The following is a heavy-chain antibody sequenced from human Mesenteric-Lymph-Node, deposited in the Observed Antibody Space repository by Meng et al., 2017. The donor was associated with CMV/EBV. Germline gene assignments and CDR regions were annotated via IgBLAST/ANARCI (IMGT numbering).Heavy chain of an antibody. Sequence: GESLKISCEASGFTFRTYSMNWVRQAPGKGLEWVSSISSSTNYIYYADSVKGRFTISRDNAKNSLYLQMNSLRAEDTAVYYCARDLKMRSPRNYYYYGMDVWGQGTTVTVSS. CDR2: ISSSTNYI. J-gene: IGHJ6*02. D-gene: IGHD1-26*01. CDR3: ARDLKMRSPRNYYYYGMDV. CDR1: GFTFRTYS. V-gene: IGHV3-21*01.